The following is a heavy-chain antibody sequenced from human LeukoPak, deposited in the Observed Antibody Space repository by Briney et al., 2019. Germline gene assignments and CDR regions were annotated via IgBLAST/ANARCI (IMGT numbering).Heavy chain of an antibody. CDR1: GFTFRDYY. CDR2: IRSTGSST. V-gene: IGHV3-11*04. Sequence: PRGSLRLSCTASGFTFRDYYVTWIRQAPGKGLEWVSYIRSTGSSTAYADSVKGRFAISRDNAKNSLYLQMNGLRVEDTAVYYCARVYYASWSGQPLSQHWLDPWGQGTLVTVSS. CDR3: ARVYYASWSGQPLSQHWLDP. J-gene: IGHJ5*02. D-gene: IGHD3-3*01.